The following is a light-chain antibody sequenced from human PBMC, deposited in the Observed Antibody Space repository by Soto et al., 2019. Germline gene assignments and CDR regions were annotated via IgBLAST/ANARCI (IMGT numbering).Light chain of an antibody. CDR3: QQYKNWPRIT. J-gene: IGKJ5*01. Sequence: EIVMTQSPATLSVSPGERATLSCRASQSVSSSLAWYQQKPGQAPRHLIYGASTRATGIPARFSGSGSGTEFTLTITSLQSEDFAVYCCQQYKNWPRITFGQGTRLEI. CDR2: GAS. CDR1: QSVSSS. V-gene: IGKV3-15*01.